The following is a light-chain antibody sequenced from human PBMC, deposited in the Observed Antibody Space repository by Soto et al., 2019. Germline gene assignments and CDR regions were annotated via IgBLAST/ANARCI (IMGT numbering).Light chain of an antibody. V-gene: IGKV1-5*01. CDR3: QQYNSFWT. J-gene: IGKJ1*01. CDR1: PSISSW. Sequence: DIQMTQSPSTLSASVGDRVTITCRASPSISSWLAWYQQKPGKAPKLLIYDASYLERGVPSRFSGSGSGTEFTLTISSLQPDDLATYYCQQYNSFWTFGQGTKVDIK. CDR2: DAS.